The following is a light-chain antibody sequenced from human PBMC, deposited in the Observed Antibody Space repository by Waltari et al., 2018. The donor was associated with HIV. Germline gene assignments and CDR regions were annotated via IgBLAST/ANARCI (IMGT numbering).Light chain of an antibody. CDR1: NSDVGNYNL. CDR2: EVN. J-gene: IGLJ1*01. CDR3: CSYASSTTYV. Sequence: QSALTQPASVSGSPGQSITLSCTGTNSDVGNYNLVSWYQQHPGKAPKLMIYEVNKRPSGISDRFSGSKSDNTASLTSSGLQAEDEADYYCCSYASSTTYVFGTGTKITVL. V-gene: IGLV2-23*02.